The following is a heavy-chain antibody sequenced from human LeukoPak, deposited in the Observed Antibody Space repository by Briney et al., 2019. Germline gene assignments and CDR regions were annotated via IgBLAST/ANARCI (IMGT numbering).Heavy chain of an antibody. CDR2: MNPNSGNT. J-gene: IGHJ4*02. Sequence: ASVKVSCKASGYTFNNYDINWVRQATGQGLEWMGWMNPNSGNTGYAQKFQGRVTITMDTSRSTAYMELSRLRSDDTAVYYCARDRAEVGYDYWGQGTLVTVSS. CDR1: GYTFNNYD. V-gene: IGHV1-8*03. D-gene: IGHD1-26*01. CDR3: ARDRAEVGYDY.